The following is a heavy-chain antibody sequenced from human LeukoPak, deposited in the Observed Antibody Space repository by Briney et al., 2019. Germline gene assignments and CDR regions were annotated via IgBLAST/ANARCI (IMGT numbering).Heavy chain of an antibody. Sequence: PSESLSLTCSVHGGSISSGSYYWGWIRRPAGKGLEWIGRIYTSGSTNYNPSLKSRVTISVGTSKSQFSLKLSSVTAADTAVYYCARVIPYYFDYWGQGTLVTVSS. J-gene: IGHJ4*02. CDR2: IYTSGST. CDR3: ARVIPYYFDY. V-gene: IGHV4-61*02. CDR1: GGSISSGSYY. D-gene: IGHD3-16*02.